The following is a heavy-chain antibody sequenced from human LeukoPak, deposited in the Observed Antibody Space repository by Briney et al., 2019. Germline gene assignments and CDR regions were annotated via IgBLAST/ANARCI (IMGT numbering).Heavy chain of an antibody. Sequence: PGGSLRLSCAASGFIVSHNYMTWVRQAPGKGLEWSSVYIDGTTYYSDSVKGRFTISRDQANNTLYLQMNTLRDEDTAVYYCARGPRYSFYWGQGTLVSVSS. CDR2: YIDGTT. V-gene: IGHV3-53*01. D-gene: IGHD6-13*01. J-gene: IGHJ4*02. CDR3: ARGPRYSFY. CDR1: GFIVSHNY.